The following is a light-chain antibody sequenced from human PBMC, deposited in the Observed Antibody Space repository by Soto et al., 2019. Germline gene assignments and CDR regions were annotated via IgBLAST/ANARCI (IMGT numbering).Light chain of an antibody. V-gene: IGLV1-47*01. CDR1: SATIGSNN. CDR3: AAWDDSVSGYV. CDR2: RNN. J-gene: IGLJ1*01. Sequence: QSVLTQPPSASVTPGQTVTISCSASSATIGSNNVHWYHQLTATAPKLLINRNNPPPSGVPDRVCGSKSGISASLAISGLGSQDEADYYCAAWDDSVSGYVFGTGTKVTVL.